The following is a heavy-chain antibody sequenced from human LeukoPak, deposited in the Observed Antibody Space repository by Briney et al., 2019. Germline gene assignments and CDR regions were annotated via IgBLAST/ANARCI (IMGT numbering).Heavy chain of an antibody. CDR2: IRSKPNNYAT. V-gene: IGHV3-73*01. CDR3: TRQGSGSTFDS. D-gene: IGHD3-10*01. J-gene: IGHJ4*02. CDR1: GFTFSGSA. Sequence: HPGGSLRLSCAASGFTFSGSAMHWVRQVSGKGLEWVGHIRSKPNNYATAYAASVKGRFTISRDDSQNTAYLQMDSLKTDDTAVYYCTRQGSGSTFDSWGPGTLVTVSS.